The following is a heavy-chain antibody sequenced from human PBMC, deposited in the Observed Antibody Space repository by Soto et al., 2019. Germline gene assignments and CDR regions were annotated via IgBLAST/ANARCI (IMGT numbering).Heavy chain of an antibody. J-gene: IGHJ5*02. CDR3: ARMRQLSNWFDP. V-gene: IGHV1-69*13. CDR1: GYTFTSYD. Sequence: SVKVSCKASGYTFTSYDINWVRQATGQGLEWMGGIIPNIGKADYAQKFQGRVTITADESTSTAYMELSSLRSEDTAVYYCARMRQLSNWFDPWGQGTLVTVSS. CDR2: IIPNIGKA. D-gene: IGHD6-13*01.